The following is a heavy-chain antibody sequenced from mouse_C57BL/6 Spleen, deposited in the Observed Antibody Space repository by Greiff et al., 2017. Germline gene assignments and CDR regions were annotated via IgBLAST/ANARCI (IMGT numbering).Heavy chain of an antibody. CDR1: GYTFTSYW. V-gene: IGHV1-52*01. CDR2: IDPSDSET. Sequence: QVQLQQPGAELVRPGSSVKLSCKASGYTFTSYWMHWVKQRPIQGLEWIGNIDPSDSETHYNQKFKDKDTLTVDKSSSTAYMQLSSLTSEDSAVYYCARGSVARGYFDVWGTGTTVTVSS. J-gene: IGHJ1*03. CDR3: ARGSVARGYFDV. D-gene: IGHD1-1*01.